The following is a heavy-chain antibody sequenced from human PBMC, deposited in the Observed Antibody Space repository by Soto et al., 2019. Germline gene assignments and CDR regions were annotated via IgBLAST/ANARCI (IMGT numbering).Heavy chain of an antibody. CDR2: ISNNGAHT. D-gene: IGHD6-13*01. Sequence: GSPMLPCSPPWFPFRKYEMHRVLHAPGEGLEYVSGISNNGAHTDYAKSVKGRFTIARDNSENTLYLQMGSLRAEDMALYYCARRGYGSRWPNVYMDVWGKGTTVTVSS. CDR3: ARRGYGSRWPNVYMDV. V-gene: IGHV3-64*01. J-gene: IGHJ6*03. CDR1: WFPFRKYE.